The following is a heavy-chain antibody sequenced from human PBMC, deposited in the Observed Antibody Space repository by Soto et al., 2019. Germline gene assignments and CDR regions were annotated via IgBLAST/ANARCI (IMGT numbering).Heavy chain of an antibody. CDR2: IYYSGST. J-gene: IGHJ5*02. CDR1: GGSISSYY. D-gene: IGHD3-10*02. Sequence: QVQLQESGPGLVKPSETLSLTCTVSGGSISSYYWSWIRQPPGKGLEWIGYIYYSGSTNYTPSLNGRVTISVDTSKNQFSLKLSSVTAADTAVYYCARTLFGWGIWFDPWGQGTLVTVSS. CDR3: ARTLFGWGIWFDP. V-gene: IGHV4-59*01.